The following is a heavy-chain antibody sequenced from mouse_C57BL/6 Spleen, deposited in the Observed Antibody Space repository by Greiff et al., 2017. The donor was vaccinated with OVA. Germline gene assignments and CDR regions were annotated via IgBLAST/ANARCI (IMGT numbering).Heavy chain of an antibody. CDR1: RFTFSSYA. Sequence: DVQLVESGGGLVKPGGSLKLSCAASRFTFSSYAMSWVRQTPEKRLEWVATISDGGSYTYYPDNVKGRFTISRDNAKNNLYLQMSHLKSEDTAMYYCARDRGYYFDYWGQGTTLTVSS. V-gene: IGHV5-4*01. J-gene: IGHJ2*01. D-gene: IGHD3-3*01. CDR2: ISDGGSYT. CDR3: ARDRGYYFDY.